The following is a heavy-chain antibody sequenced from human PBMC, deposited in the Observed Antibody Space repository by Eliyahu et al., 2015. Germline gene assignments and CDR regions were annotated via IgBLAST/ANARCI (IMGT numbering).Heavy chain of an antibody. CDR3: ARVRIAAAGTNKNYYYYYGMDV. D-gene: IGHD6-13*01. J-gene: IGHJ6*02. CDR1: GYTFTSYY. CDR2: INPSGGST. Sequence: QVQLVQSGAEVKKPGASVKVSCKASGYTFTSYYMHWVRQAPGQGLEWMGIINPSGGSTSYXQKFQGRVTMTRDTSTSTVYMELSSLRSEDTAVYYCARVRIAAAGTNKNYYYYYGMDVWGQGTTVTVSS. V-gene: IGHV1-46*01.